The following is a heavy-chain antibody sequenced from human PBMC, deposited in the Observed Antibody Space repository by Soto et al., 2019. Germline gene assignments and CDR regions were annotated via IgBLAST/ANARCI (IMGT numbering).Heavy chain of an antibody. V-gene: IGHV3-9*03. CDR3: ARVVASGSDSSQFYFDS. D-gene: IGHD5-12*01. J-gene: IGHJ4*02. Sequence: EVQLVESGGGLVQPGRSLRLSCAASGFTFDDYALDWVRQAPGKGLEWVSGISWNSGSIVYADSVKGRFTISRDNTKNSLYLQMNSLRVEDMDFYFCARVVASGSDSSQFYFDSWGQGTLVTVSS. CDR1: GFTFDDYA. CDR2: ISWNSGSI.